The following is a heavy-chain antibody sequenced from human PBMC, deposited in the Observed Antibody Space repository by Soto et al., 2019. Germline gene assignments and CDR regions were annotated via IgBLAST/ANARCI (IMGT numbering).Heavy chain of an antibody. CDR3: ARASDSSGYYY. CDR2: IYYSGST. CDR1: GGSISSGDYY. Sequence: SETLSLTCTVSGGSISSGDYYWSWIRQPPGKGLEWIGYIYYSGSTYYNPSLKSRVTISVDTSKNQFSLKLSSVTAADTAVYYCARASDSSGYYYWGQGTLVTVSS. J-gene: IGHJ4*02. V-gene: IGHV4-30-4*01. D-gene: IGHD3-22*01.